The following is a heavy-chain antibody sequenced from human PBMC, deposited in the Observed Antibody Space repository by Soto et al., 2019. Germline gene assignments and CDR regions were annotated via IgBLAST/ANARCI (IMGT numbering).Heavy chain of an antibody. V-gene: IGHV3-30-3*01. Sequence: LRLSCTASGSGFSALAMHWIRQPPGKGLEWVAVVFNDESSISYADSVKGRFTISRDNSRNTLYLQMTSLRLEDTALYYCATGAAYYYDTSRYWGQGTLVTVSS. J-gene: IGHJ4*02. CDR1: GSGFSALA. CDR3: ATGAAYYYDTSRY. D-gene: IGHD3-22*01. CDR2: VFNDESSI.